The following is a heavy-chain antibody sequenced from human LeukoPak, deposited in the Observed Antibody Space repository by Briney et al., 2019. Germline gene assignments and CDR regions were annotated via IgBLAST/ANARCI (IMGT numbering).Heavy chain of an antibody. Sequence: GRSLRLSCAASGFTFSSYGMHWVRQAPGKGLEWVAVISYDGSNKYYADSVKGRFTISRDNSKNTLYLQMNSLRAEDTAVYYCAKDGIEMATLAWGKGTTVTVSS. J-gene: IGHJ6*04. D-gene: IGHD5-24*01. CDR1: GFTFSSYG. CDR2: ISYDGSNK. V-gene: IGHV3-30*18. CDR3: AKDGIEMATLA.